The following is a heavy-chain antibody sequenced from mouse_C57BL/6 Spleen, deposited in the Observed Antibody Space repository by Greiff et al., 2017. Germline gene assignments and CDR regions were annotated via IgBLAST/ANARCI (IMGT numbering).Heavy chain of an antibody. CDR2: ISDGGSYT. J-gene: IGHJ4*01. D-gene: IGHD2-1*01. Sequence: EVKLVESGGGLVKPGGSLKLSCAASGFTFSSYAMSWVRQTPEKRLEWVATISDGGSYTYYPDNVKGRFTISRDNAKNNLYLQMSHLKSEDTAMYYCARVRGNYPDYYAMDYWGQGTSVTVSS. CDR1: GFTFSSYA. V-gene: IGHV5-4*03. CDR3: ARVRGNYPDYYAMDY.